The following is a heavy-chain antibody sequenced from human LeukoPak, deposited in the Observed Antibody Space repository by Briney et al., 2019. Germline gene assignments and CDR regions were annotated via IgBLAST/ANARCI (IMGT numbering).Heavy chain of an antibody. V-gene: IGHV3-33*03. D-gene: IGHD3-22*01. Sequence: GRSLRLSCAASGFTFSSYGMHWVRQAPGKGLEWVAVIWYDGSNKYYADSVKGRFTISRDNAKNSLYLQMNSLRPEDTALYYCVKDLHSGWLGGYNYYGMDVWGQGTTVTVSS. CDR1: GFTFSSYG. CDR3: VKDLHSGWLGGYNYYGMDV. J-gene: IGHJ6*02. CDR2: IWYDGSNK.